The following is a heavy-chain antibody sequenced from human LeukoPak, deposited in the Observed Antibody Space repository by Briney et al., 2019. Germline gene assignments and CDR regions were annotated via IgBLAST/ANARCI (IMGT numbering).Heavy chain of an antibody. J-gene: IGHJ4*02. CDR2: IKSDGTDK. CDR1: GFTSTNYG. CDR3: TKGISTEDYRFFF. Sequence: PGGSLRLSCTTSGFTSTNYGFHWVRQAPGKGLEWMSFIKSDGTDKHYADSVKGRFTISRDNSKNTLYLQMDSLRPEDTAMYYCTKGISTEDYRFFFWGQGALVTVSS. D-gene: IGHD3-16*02. V-gene: IGHV3-30*02.